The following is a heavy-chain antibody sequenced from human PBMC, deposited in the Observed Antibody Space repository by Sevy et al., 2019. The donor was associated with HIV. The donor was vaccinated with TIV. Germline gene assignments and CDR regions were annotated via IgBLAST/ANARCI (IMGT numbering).Heavy chain of an antibody. CDR2: IYYSGST. Sequence: SETLSLTCTVSGGSISSSSYYWGWIRQPPGKGLEWIGSIYYSGSTYYNPSLKSRVTISVDTSRNQFSLKLSSVTAADTAVYYCARVRRVLRFLEWLLQPEGDAFDIWGQGTMVTVSS. J-gene: IGHJ3*02. CDR1: GGSISSSSYY. D-gene: IGHD3-3*01. V-gene: IGHV4-39*01. CDR3: ARVRRVLRFLEWLLQPEGDAFDI.